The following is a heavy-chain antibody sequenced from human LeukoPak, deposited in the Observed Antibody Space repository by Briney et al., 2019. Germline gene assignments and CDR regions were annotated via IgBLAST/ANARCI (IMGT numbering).Heavy chain of an antibody. CDR2: IYYSGST. CDR1: GDPISSGDYS. J-gene: IGHJ4*02. Sequence: PSETLSLTCSVSGDPISSGDYSWSWIRQHPGKGLEWIGYIYYSGSTYYSPSLKSRVTISVDTSENQFSLRLNSVTAADTAVYYCARRGASHSFDYWGQGTLVTVSS. D-gene: IGHD4/OR15-4a*01. V-gene: IGHV4-31*03. CDR3: ARRGASHSFDY.